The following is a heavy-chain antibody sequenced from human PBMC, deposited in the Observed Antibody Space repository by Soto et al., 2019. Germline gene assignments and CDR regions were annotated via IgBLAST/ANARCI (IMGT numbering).Heavy chain of an antibody. D-gene: IGHD1-26*01. J-gene: IGHJ4*02. CDR3: ARLWSEREPNFDY. CDR2: IRSKANNYAT. V-gene: IGHV3-73*02. Sequence: EVQLVESGGGLVQPGGSLKLSCAASGYTFSDSAMHWVRQASGKGLEWVGRIRSKANNYATVYGASVRGRFTISRDDSKNTAYLQMNSLKTEDTAGYYCARLWSEREPNFDYWGQGTLVSVSS. CDR1: GYTFSDSA.